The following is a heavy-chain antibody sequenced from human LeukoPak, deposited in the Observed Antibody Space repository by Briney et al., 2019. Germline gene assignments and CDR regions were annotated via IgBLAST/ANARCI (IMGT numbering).Heavy chain of an antibody. CDR3: ARGGDYYGSGSPMARFYYYYYYMDV. V-gene: IGHV1-18*01. CDR1: GYTFTSYG. CDR2: ISAYNGNT. D-gene: IGHD3-10*01. Sequence: ASVKVSCKASGYTFTSYGISWVRQAPGQGLEWMGWISAYNGNTNYAQKLQGRVTMTTDTSTSTAYMELRSLRSDDTAVYYCARGGDYYGSGSPMARFYYYYYYMDVWGKGTTVTVSS. J-gene: IGHJ6*03.